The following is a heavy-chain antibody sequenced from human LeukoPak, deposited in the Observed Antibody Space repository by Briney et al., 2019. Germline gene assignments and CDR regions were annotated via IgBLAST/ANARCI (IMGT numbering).Heavy chain of an antibody. Sequence: GGSLRLSCAASGFTFNDYGMNWVRQAPGKGLEWVSSISSSGVYIYYADSLKGRFTISRDNAKNSLYLQMNSLRAEDTAIYFCARDFRIYYGSGSYGSRFDPWGQGTLVTVSA. CDR2: ISSSGVYI. D-gene: IGHD3-10*01. CDR1: GFTFNDYG. V-gene: IGHV3-21*01. CDR3: ARDFRIYYGSGSYGSRFDP. J-gene: IGHJ5*02.